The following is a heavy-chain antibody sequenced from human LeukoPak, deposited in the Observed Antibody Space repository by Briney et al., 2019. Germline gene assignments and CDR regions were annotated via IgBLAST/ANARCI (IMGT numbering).Heavy chain of an antibody. D-gene: IGHD2/OR15-2a*01. CDR3: ARGDSGLLLDYYGMVV. V-gene: IGHV1-8*01. J-gene: IGHJ6*02. Sequence: GASVKVSCKASGYTFTSYDINWVRQATGQGLEWMGWMNPNSGNTGYAQKFQGRVTMTRNTSISTAYMELSSLRSEDTAVYYCARGDSGLLLDYYGMVVWGQGTTVTVSS. CDR2: MNPNSGNT. CDR1: GYTFTSYD.